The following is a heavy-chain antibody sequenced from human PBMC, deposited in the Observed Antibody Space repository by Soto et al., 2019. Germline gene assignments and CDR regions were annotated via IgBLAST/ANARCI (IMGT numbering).Heavy chain of an antibody. CDR3: AKPATIFGVVIIPNAFDI. Sequence: LRLSCAASGFTFSSYAMSWVRQAPGKGLEWVSAISGSGGSTYYADSVKGRFTISRDNSKNTLYLQMNSLRAEDTAVYYCAKPATIFGVVIIPNAFDIWGQGTMVTVSS. CDR2: ISGSGGST. CDR1: GFTFSSYA. D-gene: IGHD3-3*01. J-gene: IGHJ3*02. V-gene: IGHV3-23*01.